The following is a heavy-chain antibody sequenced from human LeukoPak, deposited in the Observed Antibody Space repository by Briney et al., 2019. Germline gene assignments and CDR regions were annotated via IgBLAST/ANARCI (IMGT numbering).Heavy chain of an antibody. CDR1: GYTLTSYY. CDR2: INPSGGST. D-gene: IGHD6-25*01. CDR3: ARKQRIGHPFDY. Sequence: ASVKVSCKASGYTLTSYYMHWVRQAPGQGLEWMGIINPSGGSTSYAQKFQGRVTMTRDTSTSTVYMELSSLRSEDTAVYYCARKQRIGHPFDYWGQGTLVTVSS. V-gene: IGHV1-46*01. J-gene: IGHJ4*02.